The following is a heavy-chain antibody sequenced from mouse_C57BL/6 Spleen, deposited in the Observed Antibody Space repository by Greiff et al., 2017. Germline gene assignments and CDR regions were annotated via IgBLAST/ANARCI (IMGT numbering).Heavy chain of an antibody. D-gene: IGHD2-10*01. CDR1: GYAFSSSW. CDR3: ARTYYGNGYFDV. CDR2: IYPGDGDT. Sequence: QVQLQQSGPELVKPGASVKISCKASGYAFSSSWMNWVKQRPGKGLEGIGRIYPGDGDTNYNGKFKGKATLTADKSSSTAYMQLSSLTSEDSAVYVCARTYYGNGYFDVWGTGTTVTVSS. J-gene: IGHJ1*03. V-gene: IGHV1-82*01.